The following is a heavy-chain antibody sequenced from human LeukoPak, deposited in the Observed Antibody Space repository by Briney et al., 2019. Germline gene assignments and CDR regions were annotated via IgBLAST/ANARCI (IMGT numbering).Heavy chain of an antibody. CDR2: IYHSGST. V-gene: IGHV4-38-2*02. CDR1: GYSISSGYY. CDR3: ARALGYYDSSGYSDY. Sequence: KPSETLSLTCTVSGYSISSGYYWGWIRQPPGKGLEWSGSIYHSGSTYYNPSLKSRVTISIDTSKNQFSLKLSSVTAADTAVYYCARALGYYDSSGYSDYWGQGTLVTVSS. D-gene: IGHD3-22*01. J-gene: IGHJ4*02.